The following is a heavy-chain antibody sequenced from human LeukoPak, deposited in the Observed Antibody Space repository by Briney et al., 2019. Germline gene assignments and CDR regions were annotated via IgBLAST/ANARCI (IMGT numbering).Heavy chain of an antibody. D-gene: IGHD4-17*01. CDR2: IY. CDR1: GYAMSSSNW. Sequence: SETLSLTCAVSGYAMSSSNWWGWIRQPPGKELEWIGYIYNPSLKSRVTISVDTSKNQFSLKLSSVTAADTAVYYCATDGGDYGDYTLVTRSAFDIWGQGTMVTVSS. J-gene: IGHJ3*02. CDR3: ATDGGDYGDYTLVTRSAFDI. V-gene: IGHV4-28*05.